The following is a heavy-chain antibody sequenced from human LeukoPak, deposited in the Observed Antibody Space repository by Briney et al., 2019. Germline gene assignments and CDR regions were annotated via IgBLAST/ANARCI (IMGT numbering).Heavy chain of an antibody. CDR3: ARGVAPSIAAAGTILSFDY. J-gene: IGHJ4*02. Sequence: SETLSLTCTVPGGSISSSSYYWGWIRQPPGKGLEWIGSIYYSGSTYYNPSLKSRVTISVDTSKNQFSLKLSSVTAADTAVYYCARGVAPSIAAAGTILSFDYWGQGTLVTVSS. CDR1: GGSISSSSYY. V-gene: IGHV4-39*07. CDR2: IYYSGST. D-gene: IGHD6-13*01.